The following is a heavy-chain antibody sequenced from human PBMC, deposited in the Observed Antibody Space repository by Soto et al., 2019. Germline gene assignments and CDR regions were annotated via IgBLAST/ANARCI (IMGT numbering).Heavy chain of an antibody. J-gene: IGHJ4*02. D-gene: IGHD4-17*01. CDR2: ISYDGSNK. V-gene: IGHV3-30*03. Sequence: QVQLVESGGGVVQPGRSLRLSCAASGFTFSSYGMHWVRQAPGKGLEWVAVISYDGSNKYYADSVKGRFTISRDNSKNTLYLQMNSLRAEDTAVYYCVLTVHWGQGTLVTVSS. CDR3: VLTVH. CDR1: GFTFSSYG.